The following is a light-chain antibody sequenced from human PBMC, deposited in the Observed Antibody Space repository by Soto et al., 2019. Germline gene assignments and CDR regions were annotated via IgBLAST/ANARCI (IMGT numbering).Light chain of an antibody. CDR2: EVT. V-gene: IGLV2-8*01. CDR1: SSYVGGYNY. CDR3: SSHAGIINVV. Sequence: QSVLTQPPSASGSPGQSVTISCTGTSSYVGGYNYVSWYQQHPGKAPKLMIYEVTKRPSGVPDRFSGSKSGNTASLTVSGLLAEDEADYYCSSHAGIINVVFGGGTKLTVL. J-gene: IGLJ3*02.